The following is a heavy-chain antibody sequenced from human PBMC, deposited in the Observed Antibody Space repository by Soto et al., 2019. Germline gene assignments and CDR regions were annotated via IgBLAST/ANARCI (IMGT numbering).Heavy chain of an antibody. CDR3: ARAKGVAAAGRSLFDY. D-gene: IGHD6-13*01. CDR1: GYSISSGYY. V-gene: IGHV4-38-2*01. J-gene: IGHJ4*02. Sequence: SETLSLTCAVSGYSISSGYYWGWIRQPPGKGLEWIGSIYHSGSTYYNPSLKSRVTISVDTSKNQISLKLSSVTAADTAVYYCARAKGVAAAGRSLFDYWGQGTLVTVSS. CDR2: IYHSGST.